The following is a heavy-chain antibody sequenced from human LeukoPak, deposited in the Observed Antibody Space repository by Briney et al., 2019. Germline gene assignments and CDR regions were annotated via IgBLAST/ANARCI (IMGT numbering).Heavy chain of an antibody. CDR2: INHSGST. J-gene: IGHJ5*02. CDR3: ARVGGWLPNWFDP. Sequence: PSETLSLTCTVSGGSISSSSYYWSWIRQPPGKGLEWIGEINHSGSTNYNPSLKSRVTISVDTSKNQFSLKLSSVTAADTAVYYCARVGGWLPNWFDPWGQGTLVTVSS. CDR1: GGSISSSSYY. V-gene: IGHV4-39*07. D-gene: IGHD6-19*01.